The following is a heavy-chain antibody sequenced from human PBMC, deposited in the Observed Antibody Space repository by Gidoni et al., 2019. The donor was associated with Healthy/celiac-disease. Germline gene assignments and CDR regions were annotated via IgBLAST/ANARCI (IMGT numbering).Heavy chain of an antibody. V-gene: IGHV1-69*01. Sequence: QVQLVQSGAEVKKPGYSVKVSCKASGGTFRSYAISWVRQAPGQGLEWMGGIIPIFGTANYAQKFQGRVTITADESTSTAYMELSSLRSEDTAVYYCARVRGYYDKEYYFDYWGQGTLVTVSS. CDR1: GGTFRSYA. CDR3: ARVRGYYDKEYYFDY. CDR2: IIPIFGTA. D-gene: IGHD3-22*01. J-gene: IGHJ4*02.